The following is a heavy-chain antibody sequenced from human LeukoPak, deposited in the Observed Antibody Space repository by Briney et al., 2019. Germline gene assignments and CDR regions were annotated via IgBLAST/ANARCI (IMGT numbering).Heavy chain of an antibody. CDR2: INHSGST. CDR3: ARKQWDLLYYFDY. Sequence: SETLSLTCAVYGGSFSGYYWSWIRQPPGKGLEWIGEINHSGSTNYNPSLKSRVTISVDTSKNQFSLKLTSVTAADTAVYYCARKQWDLLYYFDYWGQGTLVTVSS. D-gene: IGHD1-26*01. V-gene: IGHV4-34*01. J-gene: IGHJ4*02. CDR1: GGSFSGYY.